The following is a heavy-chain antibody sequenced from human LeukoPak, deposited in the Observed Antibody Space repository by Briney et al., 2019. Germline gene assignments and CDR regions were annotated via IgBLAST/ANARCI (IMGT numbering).Heavy chain of an antibody. D-gene: IGHD4-11*01. J-gene: IGHJ3*02. CDR3: AREAMTTVTALQYFDI. Sequence: PSETLSLTCTVSGGSISSGDYYWSWIRQPPGKGLEWIGYIYYSGSTYYNPSLKSRATISVDTSKNQFSLKLSSVTAADTAVYYCAREAMTTVTALQYFDIWGQGTMVTVSS. V-gene: IGHV4-30-4*08. CDR2: IYYSGST. CDR1: GGSISSGDYY.